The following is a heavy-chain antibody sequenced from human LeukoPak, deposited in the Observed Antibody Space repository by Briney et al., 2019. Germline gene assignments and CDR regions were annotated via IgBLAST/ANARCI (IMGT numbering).Heavy chain of an antibody. V-gene: IGHV3-23*01. J-gene: IGHJ4*02. Sequence: GASLRLSCAASGFTFSNYAMSWVRQAPGKGLECVSANTGGCSGIFYADSMKSRFTISRDNSKNTLYLQISSLRAEDTAVYYCAKWTDYDVLTGYYVSDYWGQGTLVTVSS. CDR2: NTGGCSGI. CDR3: AKWTDYDVLTGYYVSDY. CDR1: GFTFSNYA. D-gene: IGHD3-9*01.